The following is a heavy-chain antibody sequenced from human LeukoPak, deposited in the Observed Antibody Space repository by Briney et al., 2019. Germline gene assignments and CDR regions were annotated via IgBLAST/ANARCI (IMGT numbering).Heavy chain of an antibody. CDR3: VKYDVGTGMVLGHLDY. D-gene: IGHD5-18*01. V-gene: IGHV3-23*01. CDR1: GFTFSSYA. Sequence: GRSLRLSCAASGFTFSSYAMSWVRQAPGKGLEWVSGISDSGDSTYYADSVKGRFTISRDNSKNTVYLQMSSLRAEDTAVYYCVKYDVGTGMVLGHLDYWGQGTLVPVSS. CDR2: ISDSGDST. J-gene: IGHJ4*02.